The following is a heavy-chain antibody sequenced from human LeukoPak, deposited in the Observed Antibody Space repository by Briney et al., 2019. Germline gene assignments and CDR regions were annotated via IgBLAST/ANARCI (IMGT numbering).Heavy chain of an antibody. CDR3: ARGQARLAWFDP. CDR2: IYHSGTT. CDR1: GGSFSGYY. V-gene: IGHV4-34*01. D-gene: IGHD6-19*01. J-gene: IGHJ5*02. Sequence: SETLSLTCAVYGGSFSGYYWSWIRQPPGKGLEWIGTIYHSGTTYYNPSLKSRVTMSVDTSKNQFSLRLRSVTAADTAVYYCARGQARLAWFDPWGQGTLVTVSS.